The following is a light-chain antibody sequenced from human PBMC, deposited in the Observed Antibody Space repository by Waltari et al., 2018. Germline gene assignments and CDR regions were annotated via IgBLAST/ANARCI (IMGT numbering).Light chain of an antibody. CDR2: EVS. Sequence: QSALTQPPSASGSPGQSVTISCTGTSRDVGSHAFVSWYQQFPGKAPKLIIWEVSRRPSGVPDRFSGSKSGNTASLTVSGLQAEDEADYYCSSYGGINNSPYVFGTGTKVTV. V-gene: IGLV2-8*01. CDR3: SSYGGINNSPYV. CDR1: SRDVGSHAF. J-gene: IGLJ1*01.